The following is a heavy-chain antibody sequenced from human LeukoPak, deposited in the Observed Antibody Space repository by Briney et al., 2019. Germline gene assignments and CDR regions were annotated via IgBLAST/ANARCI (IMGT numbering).Heavy chain of an antibody. CDR3: ARDSNYGMDV. Sequence: GGSLRLSCAASGFTFSTYWMHWVRQASGKGLVWVSRINRNGSGTSYVDSVKGRFTISRDNAKNTVYLQMNSLRAEDTAVYYCARDSNYGMDVWGQGTTVTVSS. CDR2: INRNGSGT. J-gene: IGHJ6*02. CDR1: GFTFSTYW. V-gene: IGHV3-74*01.